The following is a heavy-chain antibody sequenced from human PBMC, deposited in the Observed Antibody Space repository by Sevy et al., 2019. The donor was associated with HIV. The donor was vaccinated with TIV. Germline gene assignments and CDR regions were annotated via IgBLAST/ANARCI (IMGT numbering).Heavy chain of an antibody. Sequence: SQTLSLTCAVYGGSFSGYYWSWIRQPPGKGLEWIGEINHSDSTNYNPSLKSRVTISVDTSKNQFCLKLHSVTAADTAVYYCAREISGVCCTFDYWSQGTLVTVSS. CDR1: GGSFSGYY. J-gene: IGHJ4*02. CDR3: AREISGVCCTFDY. D-gene: IGHD2-15*01. CDR2: INHSDST. V-gene: IGHV4-34*01.